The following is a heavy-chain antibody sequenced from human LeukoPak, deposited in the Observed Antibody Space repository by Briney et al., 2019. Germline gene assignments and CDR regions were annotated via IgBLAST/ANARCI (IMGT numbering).Heavy chain of an antibody. CDR1: GYSLGKNYY. D-gene: IGHD3-3*01. CDR2: IYGRTSA. V-gene: IGHV4-38-2*01. Sequence: PSETLSLTCAVSGYSLGKNYYWGWIRQSPGKGLEWIGRIYGRTSAYYNASLMNRVTISVDTSKNPFSLQLTTLTAAETAVYYCARYDSRGNASTKFDYWGPGIQVTVSS. J-gene: IGHJ4*02. CDR3: ARYDSRGNASTKFDY.